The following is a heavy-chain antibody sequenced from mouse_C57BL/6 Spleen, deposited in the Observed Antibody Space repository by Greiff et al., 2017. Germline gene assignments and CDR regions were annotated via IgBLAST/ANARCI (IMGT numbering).Heavy chain of an antibody. CDR1: GYTFTSYD. D-gene: IGHD1-1*01. CDR2: IYPRDGST. J-gene: IGHJ3*01. Sequence: QVQLQQSGPELVKPGASVKLSCKASGYTFTSYDINWVKQRPGQGLEWIGWIYPRDGSTKYKEKFKGKATLTVDTSSSTAYMELHSLTSEDSAVYFCARDYYGSSYPAWFAYWGQGTLVTVSA. CDR3: ARDYYGSSYPAWFAY. V-gene: IGHV1-85*01.